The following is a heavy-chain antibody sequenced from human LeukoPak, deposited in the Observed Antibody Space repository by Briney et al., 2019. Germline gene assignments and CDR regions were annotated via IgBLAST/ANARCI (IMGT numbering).Heavy chain of an antibody. Sequence: GGSLRLSFAAPGFSLSRCRMNWVPQAPGRGLEGVSSVSIGSSYIYYADSLKGRFTISRDNAKNSLYLQMNSPRAKDTATYYCAIPLMYYYGSETYFWFDPWGQGTLVTVSS. CDR1: GFSLSRCR. J-gene: IGHJ5*02. CDR2: VSIGSSYI. V-gene: IGHV3-21*01. CDR3: AIPLMYYYGSETYFWFDP. D-gene: IGHD3-10*01.